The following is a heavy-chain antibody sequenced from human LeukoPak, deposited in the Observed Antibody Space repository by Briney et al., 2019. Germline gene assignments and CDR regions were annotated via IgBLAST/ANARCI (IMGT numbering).Heavy chain of an antibody. V-gene: IGHV4-59*12. CDR2: IYHGGST. Sequence: SEPLSLTCTVSGGSISSYYWSWIRQPPRKALVWIGYIYHGGSTYYNPSLKSRVPISVDRSKNQFSLKLSSVTAADTAVYYCARETGRYYYDSSGSFDYWGQGTLVTVSS. CDR3: ARETGRYYYDSSGSFDY. J-gene: IGHJ4*02. D-gene: IGHD3-22*01. CDR1: GGSISSYY.